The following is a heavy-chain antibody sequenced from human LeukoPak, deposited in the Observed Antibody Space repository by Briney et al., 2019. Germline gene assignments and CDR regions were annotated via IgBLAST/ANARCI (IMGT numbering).Heavy chain of an antibody. D-gene: IGHD4-17*01. Sequence: SQTLSLTCIVSGGSINSGGYYWSWIRQHPGKGLEWIGYIYHSGFTYDNPSLKSRLAISVDTSKNQFSLKLNSVTVADTAVYYCARTTTVTAYYFDSWGQGILVTVSS. CDR2: IYHSGFT. CDR3: ARTTTVTAYYFDS. V-gene: IGHV4-31*03. J-gene: IGHJ4*02. CDR1: GGSINSGGYY.